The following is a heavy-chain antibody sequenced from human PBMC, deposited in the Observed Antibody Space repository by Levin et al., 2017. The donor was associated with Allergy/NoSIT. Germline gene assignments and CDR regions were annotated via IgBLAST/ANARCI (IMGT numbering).Heavy chain of an antibody. Sequence: SCAVSGGSISSGGYSWSWIRQPPGKGLEWIGNIYLSGSTNDNPSLKSRVTMSVDRSKNQFSLKRSYVTAADTAVYYCARVAGYSYGYYFDYWGPGTLVTVSS. CDR3: ARVAGYSYGYYFDY. V-gene: IGHV4-30-2*01. D-gene: IGHD5-18*01. CDR2: IYLSGST. J-gene: IGHJ4*02. CDR1: GGSISSGGYS.